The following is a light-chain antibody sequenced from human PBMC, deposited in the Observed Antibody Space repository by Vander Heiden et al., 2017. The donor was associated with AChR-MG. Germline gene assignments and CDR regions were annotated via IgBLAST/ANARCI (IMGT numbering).Light chain of an antibody. Sequence: EMVSTPPPAPLSLSPGETATLSCRASQSISSYLAWYKQRHGQAPRLLIYDACNRGTGIRARFSGSGSGTDFTLTSSSLEAEDFEVYYQHKRRSYTFGQGTKVEIK. CDR3: HKRRSYT. CDR1: QSISSY. J-gene: IGKJ2*01. CDR2: DAC. V-gene: IGKV3-11*01.